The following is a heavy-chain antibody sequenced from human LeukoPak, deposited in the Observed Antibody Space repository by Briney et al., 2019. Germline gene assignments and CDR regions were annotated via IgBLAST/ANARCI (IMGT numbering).Heavy chain of an antibody. CDR2: IKSDGSTT. CDR1: GFTFSSYW. V-gene: IGHV3-74*01. CDR3: AYRLTTLAVDY. Sequence: PGGSLRLSCAASGFTFSSYWMHWVRQAPGKGLVWVSHIKSDGSTTRYADSVKGRFTISRDNAKNTLYLQMNSLRAEDTAVYYCAYRLTTLAVDYWGQGTLVTVSS. J-gene: IGHJ4*02. D-gene: IGHD1-1*01.